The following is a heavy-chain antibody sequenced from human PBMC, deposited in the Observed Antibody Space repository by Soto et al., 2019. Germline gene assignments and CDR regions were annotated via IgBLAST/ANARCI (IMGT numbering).Heavy chain of an antibody. CDR2: IYYSGGT. J-gene: IGHJ6*02. CDR1: GGSISSGGYY. Sequence: SETLSLTCTVSGGSISSGGYYWSWIRQHPGKGLEWIGYIYYSGGTYYNPSLKSRVTISVDTSKNQFSLKLSSVTAADTAVYYCAGARCSGGSCYGMDVWGQGTTVTVSS. D-gene: IGHD2-15*01. V-gene: IGHV4-31*03. CDR3: AGARCSGGSCYGMDV.